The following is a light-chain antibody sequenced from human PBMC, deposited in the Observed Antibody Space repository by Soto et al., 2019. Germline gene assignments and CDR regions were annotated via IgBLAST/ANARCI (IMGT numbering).Light chain of an antibody. J-gene: IGKJ2*01. V-gene: IGKV3-20*01. CDR1: QSLSNSY. Sequence: EIVLTQSPGTLSLTQGERATLSCRASQSLSNSYLAWYQQKPAQAPRLLIYHASSRATGIPDRFSGSGSGTDFTLTISRLEPEDFAVYYCQQYGSSPVTFGQGTKLEIK. CDR3: QQYGSSPVT. CDR2: HAS.